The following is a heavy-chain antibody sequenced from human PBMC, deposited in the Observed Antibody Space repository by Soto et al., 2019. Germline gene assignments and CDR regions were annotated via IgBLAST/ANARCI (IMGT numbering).Heavy chain of an antibody. CDR1: GDSISSYY. CDR2: IYYSGST. CDR3: ARSQTTVTSYDY. V-gene: IGHV4-59*01. J-gene: IGHJ4*02. D-gene: IGHD4-17*01. Sequence: SETLSLTCTVSGDSISSYYRSWIRQPPGKGLEWIGYIYYSGSTNYNPSLKSRVTISVDRSKNQFSLKLSSVTAADTAVYYCARSQTTVTSYDYWGQGTLVTVSS.